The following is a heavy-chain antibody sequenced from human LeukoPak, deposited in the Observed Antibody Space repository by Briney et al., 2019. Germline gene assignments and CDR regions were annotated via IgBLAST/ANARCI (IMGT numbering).Heavy chain of an antibody. CDR1: GGSISSYY. CDR2: IYYSGST. Sequence: SETLSLTCTVSGGSISSYYWSWIRQPPGKGLEWIGYIYYSGSTNYNPSLKSRVTISVDTSKNQFSLKLSSVTAADTAVYYCARDQSGDYYDSSGFFDYWGQGTLVTVSS. V-gene: IGHV4-59*12. J-gene: IGHJ4*02. D-gene: IGHD3-22*01. CDR3: ARDQSGDYYDSSGFFDY.